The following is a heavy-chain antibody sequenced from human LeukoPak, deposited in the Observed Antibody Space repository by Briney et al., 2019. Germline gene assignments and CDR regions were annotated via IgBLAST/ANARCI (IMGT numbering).Heavy chain of an antibody. D-gene: IGHD6-13*01. V-gene: IGHV4-4*02. J-gene: IGHJ4*02. CDR2: IYHSGST. CDR1: GGSISSSNW. Sequence: SETLSLTCAVSGGSISSSNWWSWVRPPPGKGLEWIGEIYHSGSTNYNPSLKSRVTISVDKSKNQFSLKLSSVTAADTAVYYCARKEYSSSWYYNYWGQGTLVTVSS. CDR3: ARKEYSSSWYYNY.